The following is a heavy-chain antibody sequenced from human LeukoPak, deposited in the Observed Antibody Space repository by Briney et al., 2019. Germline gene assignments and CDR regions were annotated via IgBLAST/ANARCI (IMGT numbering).Heavy chain of an antibody. Sequence: SETLSLTCTVSGGSISSGDYYWSWIRQPPGKGLEWIGYIYYSGSTYCNPSLKSRVTISVDTSKNQFSLKLSSVTAADTAVYYCARGTEGGYYDMDYWGQGTLVTVSS. CDR2: IYYSGST. J-gene: IGHJ4*02. D-gene: IGHD3-22*01. CDR3: ARGTEGGYYDMDY. V-gene: IGHV4-30-4*01. CDR1: GGSISSGDYY.